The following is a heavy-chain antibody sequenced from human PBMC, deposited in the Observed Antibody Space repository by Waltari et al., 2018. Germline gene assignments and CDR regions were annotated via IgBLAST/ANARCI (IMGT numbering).Heavy chain of an antibody. V-gene: IGHV3-48*04. CDR3: ARVDTAMVKDY. Sequence: EVQLVESGGGLVQPGGSLRLSCAPSGFTFGSYSMTWFRQAPGKGLEWVSYISSSSSTIYYADSVKGRFTISRDNAKNSLYLQMNSLRAEDTAVYYCARVDTAMVKDYWGQGTLVTVSS. J-gene: IGHJ4*02. CDR1: GFTFGSYS. CDR2: ISSSSSTI. D-gene: IGHD5-18*01.